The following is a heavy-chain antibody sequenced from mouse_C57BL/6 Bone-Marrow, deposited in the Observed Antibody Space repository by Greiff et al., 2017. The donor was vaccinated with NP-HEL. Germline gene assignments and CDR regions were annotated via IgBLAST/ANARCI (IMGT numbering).Heavy chain of an antibody. J-gene: IGHJ2*01. CDR1: GYTFTDYE. V-gene: IGHV1-15*01. CDR3: TRFYYYERG. Sequence: VQLQQSGAELVRPGASVTLSCKASGYTFTDYEMHWVKQTPVHGLEWIGAIDPETGGTAYNQKFKGKAILTADKSSSTAYMELRSLTSEDSAVYYCTRFYYYERGWGQGTTLTVSS. D-gene: IGHD1-1*01. CDR2: IDPETGGT.